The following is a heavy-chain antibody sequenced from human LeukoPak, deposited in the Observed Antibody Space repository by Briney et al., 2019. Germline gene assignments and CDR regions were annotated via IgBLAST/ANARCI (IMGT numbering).Heavy chain of an antibody. Sequence: PSETLSLTCTVSGGSISSSSYYWGWIRQPPGKGLEWIGSIYYSGSTYYNPSLKSRVTISVDTSKNQFSLKLSSVTAADTAVYYCARVSAAAGTKGFKYYFDYWGQGTLVTVSS. CDR3: ARVSAAAGTKGFKYYFDY. CDR2: IYYSGST. J-gene: IGHJ4*02. D-gene: IGHD6-13*01. V-gene: IGHV4-39*07. CDR1: GGSISSSSYY.